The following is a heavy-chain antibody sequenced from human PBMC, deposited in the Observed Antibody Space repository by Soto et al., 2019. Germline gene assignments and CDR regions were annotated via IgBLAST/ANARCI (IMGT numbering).Heavy chain of an antibody. CDR1: GGAINSYY. CDR2: IYSSGGT. CDR3: ARGQRFSDWFDP. Sequence: SETLSLTCTVSGGAINSYYWTWIRQPAGKGLEWIGRIYSSGGTKYNPSLQSRVTMSLDTSKNQFSLTLTSVTAADTAVYYCARGQRFSDWFDPWGQGPLVTVS. V-gene: IGHV4-4*07. J-gene: IGHJ5*02. D-gene: IGHD3-3*01.